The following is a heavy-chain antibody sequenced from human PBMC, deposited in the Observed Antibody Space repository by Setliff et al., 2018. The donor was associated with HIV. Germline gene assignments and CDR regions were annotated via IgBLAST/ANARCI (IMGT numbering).Heavy chain of an antibody. CDR2: FDPEDGET. D-gene: IGHD6-13*01. CDR3: ATRSAAAGSGPGAFDT. J-gene: IGHJ3*02. CDR1: GYTLTELS. V-gene: IGHV1-24*01. Sequence: ASVKVSCKVSGYTLTELSRHWVRQAPGKGLEWMGGFDPEDGETIYAQKFQGRVTMTEDTSTDTAYMELSSLRSEDTAVYYCATRSAAAGSGPGAFDTWGQGTMVTVSS.